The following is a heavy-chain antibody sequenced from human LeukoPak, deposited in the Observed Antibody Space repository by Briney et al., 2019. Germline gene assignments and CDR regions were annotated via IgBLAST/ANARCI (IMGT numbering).Heavy chain of an antibody. V-gene: IGHV4-30-4*01. J-gene: IGHJ4*02. CDR3: GKVGGNANS. CDR1: GASITSDIFY. Sequence: SETLSLTCTVSGASITSDIFYWNWIRQSPGKGLEWIGAIHNRRGTSYNPSLESRLTFSVDPSENKFFLKTTAVTDADAATYDCGKVGGNANSWGQGTLVTVSS. D-gene: IGHD4-23*01. CDR2: IHNRRGT.